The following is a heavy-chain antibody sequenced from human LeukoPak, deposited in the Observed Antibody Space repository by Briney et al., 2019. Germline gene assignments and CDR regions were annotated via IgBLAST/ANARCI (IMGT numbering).Heavy chain of an antibody. CDR2: IWYDGSNK. Sequence: GRSLRLSCAASGFTFSSYGIHWVRQAPGEGLEWVAVIWYDGSNKYYADSVKGRFTISRDNSKNALYLQMNSLRAEDTAVYYCAREGPSYGDHFDYWGQGTLVTVSS. V-gene: IGHV3-33*01. CDR1: GFTFSSYG. CDR3: AREGPSYGDHFDY. D-gene: IGHD4-17*01. J-gene: IGHJ4*02.